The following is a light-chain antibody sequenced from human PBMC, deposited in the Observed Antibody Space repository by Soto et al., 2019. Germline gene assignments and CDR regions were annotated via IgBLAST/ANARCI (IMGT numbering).Light chain of an antibody. V-gene: IGLV6-57*03. CDR2: EDN. CDR1: SGSIASNY. Sequence: NFMLTQPHSVSESPGKTVTISCTRISGSIASNYVQWYQQRPGCAPTTMIYEDNRRPSGVPDRFSGSIDSSSNSASLTVSGLKTEDEADYFCHSYDPNNWVFGGGTKLIGL. CDR3: HSYDPNNWV. J-gene: IGLJ3*02.